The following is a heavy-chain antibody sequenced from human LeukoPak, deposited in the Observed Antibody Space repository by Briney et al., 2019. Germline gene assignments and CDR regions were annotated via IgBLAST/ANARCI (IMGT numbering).Heavy chain of an antibody. V-gene: IGHV3-23*01. CDR3: AKIPTVTTYFDY. CDR1: GFTFSSYA. J-gene: IGHJ4*02. D-gene: IGHD4-17*01. Sequence: GGSLRLSCAASGFTFSSYAMSWVRQAPGKGLEWVSAISGSGGSTYYADSMKGRFTISRDNSKNTLYLQMNSLRAEDTAVYYCAKIPTVTTYFDYWGQGTLVTVSS. CDR2: ISGSGGST.